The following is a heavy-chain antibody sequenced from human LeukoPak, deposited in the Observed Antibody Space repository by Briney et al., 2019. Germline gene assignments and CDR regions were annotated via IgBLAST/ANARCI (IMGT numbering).Heavy chain of an antibody. Sequence: GGSLRLSCAASGFPYSGYWMDWVRQAPGKGMEWVANINQDGSTQYYAASVKGRFTISRDNAKSSLYLQMNILRAEDTAVYYCSRSLDYLGQGALVTVSS. J-gene: IGHJ4*02. CDR1: GFPYSGYW. V-gene: IGHV3-7*01. CDR2: INQDGSTQ. CDR3: SRSLDY.